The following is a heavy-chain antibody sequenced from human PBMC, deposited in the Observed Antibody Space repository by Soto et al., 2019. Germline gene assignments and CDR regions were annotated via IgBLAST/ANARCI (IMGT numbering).Heavy chain of an antibody. CDR1: GFTFSSYG. V-gene: IGHV3-33*01. CDR2: IWYDGSNK. Sequence: GGSLRLSCAASGFTFSSYGMHWVRQAPGKGLEWVAVIWYDGSNKYYADSVKGRFTISRDNSKNTLYLQMNSLRAEDTAVYYCAREGVVPAAGGEFDYWGQGTLVTVSS. J-gene: IGHJ4*02. D-gene: IGHD2-2*01. CDR3: AREGVVPAAGGEFDY.